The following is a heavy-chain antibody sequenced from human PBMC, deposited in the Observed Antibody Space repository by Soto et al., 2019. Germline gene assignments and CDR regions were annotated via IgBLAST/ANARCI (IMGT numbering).Heavy chain of an antibody. J-gene: IGHJ6*02. V-gene: IGHV4-59*01. CDR3: ARDLWGYCGTDCYPLDV. Sequence: SETLSLTCTVSGGSISGYYWSWIRQPPGKGLEWIGYMYNTGSTVFNPSFKSRVTISVDTSKNQFSLKLNSVTAADTAVYYCARDLWGYCGTDCYPLDVWGQGTTVTVSS. CDR1: GGSISGYY. CDR2: MYNTGST. D-gene: IGHD2-21*02.